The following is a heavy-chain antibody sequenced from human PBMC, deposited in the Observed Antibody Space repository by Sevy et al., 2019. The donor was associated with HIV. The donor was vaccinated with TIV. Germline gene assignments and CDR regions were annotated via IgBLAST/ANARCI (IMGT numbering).Heavy chain of an antibody. J-gene: IGHJ3*02. CDR3: ARDIRIVVVTATKSGDAFDI. Sequence: GGSLRLSCAASGFTFSSYSMNWVRQAPGKGLEWVSYISSSSSTIYYADSVKARFTISRDNAKNSLYLQMNSLRAEDTAVYYCARDIRIVVVTATKSGDAFDIWGQRTMVTVSS. D-gene: IGHD2-21*02. CDR2: ISSSSSTI. V-gene: IGHV3-48*01. CDR1: GFTFSSYS.